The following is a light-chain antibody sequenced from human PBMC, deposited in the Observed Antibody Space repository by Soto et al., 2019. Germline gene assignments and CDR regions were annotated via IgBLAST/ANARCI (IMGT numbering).Light chain of an antibody. CDR3: QQSYSTLT. V-gene: IGKV1-39*01. CDR2: AAS. Sequence: DLQMTQSPSSLSASVGDRVTITCRASQSVSSYLNWYQQKPGKAPNLLIYAASSLQSGVPSRFSGSGSGTDFTLTISSLQPEDFATYYCQQSYSTLTFGPGTNVDIK. CDR1: QSVSSY. J-gene: IGKJ3*01.